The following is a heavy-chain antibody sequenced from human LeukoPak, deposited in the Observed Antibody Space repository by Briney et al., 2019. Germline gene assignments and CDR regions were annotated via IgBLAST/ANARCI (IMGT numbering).Heavy chain of an antibody. V-gene: IGHV1-8*01. D-gene: IGHD6-19*01. CDR2: MNPNSGDT. J-gene: IGHJ4*02. Sequence: GASVEVSCRASGYTFTSSDINWVRQATGQGLEWMGWMNPNSGDTGYAQKFQGRVTMTRDTSISTAYMELSSLTSDDTAVYYCARGGAGTLEAVDWGQGTLVTVSS. CDR3: ARGGAGTLEAVD. CDR1: GYTFTSSD.